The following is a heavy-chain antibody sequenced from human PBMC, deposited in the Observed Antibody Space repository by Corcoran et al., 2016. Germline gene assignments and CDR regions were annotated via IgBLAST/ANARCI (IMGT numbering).Heavy chain of an antibody. D-gene: IGHD5-18*01. CDR1: GGSISSSSYY. CDR2: IYYSGST. CDR3: AGDWCSRDTAMVTTPFDY. J-gene: IGHJ4*02. V-gene: IGHV4-39*07. Sequence: QLQLQESGPGLVKPSETLSLTCTVSGGSISSSSYYWGWIRQPPGKGLEWIGSIYYSGSTYYNPSLKSRVTISVDTSKNQFSLKLSSGTAADTAVYYCAGDWCSRDTAMVTTPFDYWGQGTLVTVSS.